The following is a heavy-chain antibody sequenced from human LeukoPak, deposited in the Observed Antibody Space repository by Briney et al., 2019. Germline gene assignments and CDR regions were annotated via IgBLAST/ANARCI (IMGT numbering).Heavy chain of an antibody. J-gene: IGHJ6*02. CDR2: ISYDGSNK. V-gene: IGHV3-30-3*01. Sequence: GGSLRLSCAASGFTFSRYAIHWVRQAPGKGLEWVAAISYDGSNKNYADSVKGRFTISRDNSKDTLYLQMNSLRAEDTAVYYCARFVVGYYGMDVWGQGTTVTVSS. CDR1: GFTFSRYA. D-gene: IGHD2-21*01. CDR3: ARFVVGYYGMDV.